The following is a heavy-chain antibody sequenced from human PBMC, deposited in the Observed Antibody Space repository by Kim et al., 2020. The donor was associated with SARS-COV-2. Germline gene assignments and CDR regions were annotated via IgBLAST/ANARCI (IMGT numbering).Heavy chain of an antibody. CDR2: IYYSGST. CDR3: ARGDYIWGSYRFRWFDP. CDR1: GGSISSYY. Sequence: SETLSLTCTVSGGSISSYYWSWIRQPPGKGLEWIGYIYYSGSTNYNPSLKSRVTISVDTSKNQFSLKLSSVTAADTAVYYCARGDYIWGSYRFRWFDPWG. D-gene: IGHD3-16*02. V-gene: IGHV4-59*01. J-gene: IGHJ5*02.